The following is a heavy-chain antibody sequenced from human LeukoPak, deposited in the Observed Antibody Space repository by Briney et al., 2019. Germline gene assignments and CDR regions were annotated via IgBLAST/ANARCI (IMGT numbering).Heavy chain of an antibody. Sequence: SETLSLTCTVSGGSISSYYWSWIRQPPGKGLEWIGYIYYSGSTNYNPSLKGRVTISVDTSKNQFSLKLSSVTAADTAVYCCARVRYYYGSSGYHGFCVSGNGTTVTMSS. V-gene: IGHV4-59*01. D-gene: IGHD3-22*01. CDR1: GGSISSYY. J-gene: IGHJ6*03. CDR2: IYYSGST. CDR3: ARVRYYYGSSGYHGFCV.